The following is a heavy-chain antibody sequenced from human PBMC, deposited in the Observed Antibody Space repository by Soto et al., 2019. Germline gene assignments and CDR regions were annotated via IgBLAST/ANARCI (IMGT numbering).Heavy chain of an antibody. Sequence: PXQTLSVTCAITGDSVSSNSAGWSWVRQSPSRGLEWLGRTYYRSKWYYEYAVSVRGRITINPDTSKNQYSLQLNSVTPEDKAVYSRARGEQYSGRIFDYWGQGTLVTVYS. CDR2: TYYRSKWYY. CDR3: ARGEQYSGRIFDY. CDR1: GDSVSSNSAG. V-gene: IGHV6-1*01. D-gene: IGHD1-26*01. J-gene: IGHJ4*01.